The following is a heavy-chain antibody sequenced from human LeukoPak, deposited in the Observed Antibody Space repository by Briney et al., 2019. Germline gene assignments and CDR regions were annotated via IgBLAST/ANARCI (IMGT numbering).Heavy chain of an antibody. D-gene: IGHD6-13*01. Sequence: ASVKVSCKASGYTFTSYDINWVRHAPGQGLEWMGWMNPNSGNTDYAKKFQGRVTMTRNTSISTAYMELSSLRSEDTAVYYCARAGRYSRTTDYWGQGPLVTVSS. J-gene: IGHJ4*02. V-gene: IGHV1-8*01. CDR3: ARAGRYSRTTDY. CDR1: GYTFTSYD. CDR2: MNPNSGNT.